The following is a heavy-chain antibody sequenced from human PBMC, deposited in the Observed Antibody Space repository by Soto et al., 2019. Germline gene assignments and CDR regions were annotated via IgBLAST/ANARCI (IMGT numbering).Heavy chain of an antibody. Sequence: QVQLVESGGGVGQPGRSLTLSCAASGFTFSDSSMHWVRQAPGKGLEGVAVISYDGSNKYYADSVKGRFTISRDNSKNTLDLQMNSLRPEDTAVYYCARETTFYYGSGSYAYYGMDVWGQGTTVAVSS. D-gene: IGHD3-10*01. CDR3: ARETTFYYGSGSYAYYGMDV. CDR1: GFTFSDSS. J-gene: IGHJ6*02. CDR2: ISYDGSNK. V-gene: IGHV3-30-3*01.